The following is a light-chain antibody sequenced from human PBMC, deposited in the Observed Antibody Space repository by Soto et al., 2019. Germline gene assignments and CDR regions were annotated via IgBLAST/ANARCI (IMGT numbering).Light chain of an antibody. Sequence: QSALTQPASESGSPGQSIAISCTGASSDVGGYNYVSWYQQHPGKAPRLMIYDVSNRPSGVSDRFSGSKSGNTASLTISGLQAEDEAEYYCSSYTSSSTYVFGTGTKVTVL. CDR3: SSYTSSSTYV. V-gene: IGLV2-14*01. J-gene: IGLJ1*01. CDR2: DVS. CDR1: SSDVGGYNY.